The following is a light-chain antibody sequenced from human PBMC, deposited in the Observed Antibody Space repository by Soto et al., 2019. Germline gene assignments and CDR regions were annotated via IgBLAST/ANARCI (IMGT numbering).Light chain of an antibody. CDR3: QQSYSTPLT. CDR1: QSISSY. Sequence: DIQMTQSPSSLSASVGDRVTITCRESQSISSYLNWYQQKPGKAPKLLIYAASSLQSGVPSRFSGSGSGTDFTLTISSLQPEAFATYYCQQSYSTPLTFGGGTKVEIK. V-gene: IGKV1-39*01. CDR2: AAS. J-gene: IGKJ4*01.